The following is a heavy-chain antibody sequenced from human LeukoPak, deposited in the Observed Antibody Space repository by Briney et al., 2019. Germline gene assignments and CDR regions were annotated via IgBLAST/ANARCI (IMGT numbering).Heavy chain of an antibody. V-gene: IGHV1-2*02. CDR3: GGDPAVDIVVVPAAMGWFDP. CDR2: INPNSGGT. Sequence: APVKVSCKASGYTFTGYYMHWVRQAPGQGLEWMGWINPNSGGTNYAQKFQGRVTMTRDTSISTAYMELSRLRSDDTAVYYCGGDPAVDIVVVPAAMGWFDPWGQGTLVTVSS. D-gene: IGHD2-2*01. CDR1: GYTFTGYY. J-gene: IGHJ5*02.